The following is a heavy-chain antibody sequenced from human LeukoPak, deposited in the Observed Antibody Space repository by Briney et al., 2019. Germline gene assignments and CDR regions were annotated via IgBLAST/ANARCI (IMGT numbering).Heavy chain of an antibody. D-gene: IGHD4-11*01. CDR1: GYTFTSYG. Sequence: ASVKVSFTASGYTFTSYGISWVRQAPGQGLEWMGWISAYNGNTNYAQKLQGRVTMTTDTSTSTAYMELRSLRSDDTAVYYCARAGVFMTTVTTRWFDYWGQGTLVTVSS. J-gene: IGHJ4*02. V-gene: IGHV1-18*01. CDR2: ISAYNGNT. CDR3: ARAGVFMTTVTTRWFDY.